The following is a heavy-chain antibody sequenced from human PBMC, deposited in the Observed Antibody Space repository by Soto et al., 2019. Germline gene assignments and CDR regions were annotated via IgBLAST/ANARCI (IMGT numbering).Heavy chain of an antibody. CDR3: ARDAQYGDYASSWYFDL. V-gene: IGHV3-74*01. CDR2: INSDGSST. D-gene: IGHD4-17*01. Sequence: PGGSLRLSCAASGFTFSSYWMHWVRQAPGKGLVWVSRINSDGSSTSYADSVKGRFTISRDNAKNTLYLQMNSLRAEDTAVYYCARDAQYGDYASSWYFDLWGRGTLVTVSS. J-gene: IGHJ2*01. CDR1: GFTFSSYW.